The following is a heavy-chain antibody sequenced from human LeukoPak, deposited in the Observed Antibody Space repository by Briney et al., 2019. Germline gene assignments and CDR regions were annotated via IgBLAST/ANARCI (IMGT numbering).Heavy chain of an antibody. CDR1: GGSFSGYY. CDR3: ARDSGQHSGYDWSH. V-gene: IGHV4-34*01. D-gene: IGHD5-12*01. CDR2: INHSGST. Sequence: SETLSLTCAVYGGSFSGYYWSWIRQPPGKGLEWIGEINHSGSTNYNPSLKSRVTISVDTSKNQFSLMLSSVTAADTAVYYCARDSGQHSGYDWSHWGQGTLVTVSS. J-gene: IGHJ4*02.